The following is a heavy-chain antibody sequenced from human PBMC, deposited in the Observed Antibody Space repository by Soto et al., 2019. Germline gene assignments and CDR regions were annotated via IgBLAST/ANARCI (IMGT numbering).Heavy chain of an antibody. D-gene: IGHD3-10*01. CDR1: GFTVSSNY. J-gene: IGHJ4*02. CDR2: IYSGGST. V-gene: IGHV3-66*01. CDR3: ARDTSWFGEPLGY. Sequence: PGGSLRLSCAASGFTVSSNYMSWVRQAPGKGLEWVSVIYSGGSTYYADSVKGRFTISRDNSKNTLYLQMNSLRAEDTAVYYCARDTSWFGEPLGYWGQGTLVTVSS.